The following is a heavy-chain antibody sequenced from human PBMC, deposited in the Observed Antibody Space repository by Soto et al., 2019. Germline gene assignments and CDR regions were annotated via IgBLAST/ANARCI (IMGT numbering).Heavy chain of an antibody. CDR2: MNPNSGNT. V-gene: IGHV1-8*01. J-gene: IGHJ3*02. D-gene: IGHD4-17*01. Sequence: ASVKVSCKASGYTFTSYDINWVRQATGQGLEWMGWMNPNSGNTGYAQKFQGRVTMTRNTSISTAYMELSSLGSEDTAVYYCARPPYGDYVDAFDIWGQGTMVTVSS. CDR3: ARPPYGDYVDAFDI. CDR1: GYTFTSYD.